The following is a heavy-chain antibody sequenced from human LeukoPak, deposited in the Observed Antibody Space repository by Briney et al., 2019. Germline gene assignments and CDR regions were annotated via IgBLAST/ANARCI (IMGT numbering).Heavy chain of an antibody. CDR2: IIPIFGTA. D-gene: IGHD3-10*01. CDR3: ARVEYGSGSYYAFDI. Sequence: ASVKVSCKASGGTFSSYAISWVRQAPGQGLEWMGTIIPIFGTANYAQKFQGRVTITTDESTSTAYMELSSLRSEDTAVYYCARVEYGSGSYYAFDIWGQGTMVTVSS. V-gene: IGHV1-69*05. CDR1: GGTFSSYA. J-gene: IGHJ3*02.